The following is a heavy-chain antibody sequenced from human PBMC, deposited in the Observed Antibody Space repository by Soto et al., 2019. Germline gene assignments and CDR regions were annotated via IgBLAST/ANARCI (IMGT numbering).Heavy chain of an antibody. CDR3: ARWSYLDY. D-gene: IGHD3-3*01. Sequence: GGSLRLSCAASGFSFGSYALSWVRQAPGKGLEWVSTISGSDGKTFYADSVKGRFSISRDTSQSTLYLQMNSLRADDTAMYYCARWSYLDYWGQGTLVTVSS. V-gene: IGHV3-23*01. CDR2: ISGSDGKT. J-gene: IGHJ4*02. CDR1: GFSFGSYA.